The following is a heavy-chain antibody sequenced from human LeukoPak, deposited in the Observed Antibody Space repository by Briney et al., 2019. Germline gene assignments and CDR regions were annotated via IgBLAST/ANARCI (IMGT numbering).Heavy chain of an antibody. J-gene: IGHJ4*02. CDR2: IYYSGST. D-gene: IGHD6-13*01. V-gene: IGHV4-39*01. CDR3: ARSSSSWYYYFDY. CDR1: GGSFSSSSYY. Sequence: SETLSLTCTVSGGSFSSSSYYWGWLRQPPGMGLEWIGSIYYSGSTYYNPSLKSRVTISVDTSKNQFSLKLSSVTAADTAVYYCARSSSSWYYYFDYWGQGTLVTVSS.